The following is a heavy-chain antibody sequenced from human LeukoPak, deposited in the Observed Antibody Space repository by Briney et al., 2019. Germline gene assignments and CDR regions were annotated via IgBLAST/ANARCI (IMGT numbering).Heavy chain of an antibody. Sequence: QPGGSLRLSCAASGFTFSSYGMHWVRQAPGKGLGWVAVIWYDGSNKYYADSVKGRFTISRDNSKNTLYLQMNSLRAEDTAVYYCARELRGDPAAFDIWGQGTMVTVSS. CDR3: ARELRGDPAAFDI. V-gene: IGHV3-33*01. J-gene: IGHJ3*02. D-gene: IGHD2-21*02. CDR1: GFTFSSYG. CDR2: IWYDGSNK.